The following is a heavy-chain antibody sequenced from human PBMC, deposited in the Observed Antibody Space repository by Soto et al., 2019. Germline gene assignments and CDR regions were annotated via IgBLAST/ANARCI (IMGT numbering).Heavy chain of an antibody. Sequence: GASVKVSSKASGYTFASYGIHWVRQAPGQRLEWMGWINAANGDTKYSPKFQGRVTITRDTSASTAYMELSSLRSEDTAVYYCVRRHVSATGIDWFDPWGQGTRGT. CDR2: INAANGDT. J-gene: IGHJ5*02. CDR1: GYTFASYG. CDR3: VRRHVSATGIDWFDP. V-gene: IGHV1-3*01. D-gene: IGHD6-13*01.